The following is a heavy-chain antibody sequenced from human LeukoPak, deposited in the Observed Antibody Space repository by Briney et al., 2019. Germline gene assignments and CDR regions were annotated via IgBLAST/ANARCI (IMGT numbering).Heavy chain of an antibody. Sequence: GGSLRLSCAASGFTFSSYGMSWVRQAPGKGLEWVSAISGSGGSTYYADSVKGRFTISRDDSKNTLYLEMNSLRPDDTALYYCARDDKARNYGSAFDIWGQGTMVTVSS. J-gene: IGHJ3*02. CDR2: ISGSGGST. V-gene: IGHV3-23*01. CDR3: ARDDKARNYGSAFDI. CDR1: GFTFSSYG. D-gene: IGHD1-14*01.